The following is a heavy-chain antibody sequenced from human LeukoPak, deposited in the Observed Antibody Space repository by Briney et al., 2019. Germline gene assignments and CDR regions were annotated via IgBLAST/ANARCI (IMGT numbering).Heavy chain of an antibody. CDR1: GYTFTGYY. CDR3: ARGGGPIVVVPIDY. D-gene: IGHD3-22*01. CDR2: ISAYNGNT. Sequence: ASVKVSCKASGYTFTGYYMHWVRQAPGQGLEWMGWISAYNGNTNYAQKLQGRVTMTTDTSTSTAYMELRSLRSDDTAVYYCARGGGPIVVVPIDYWGQGTLVTVSS. J-gene: IGHJ4*02. V-gene: IGHV1-18*04.